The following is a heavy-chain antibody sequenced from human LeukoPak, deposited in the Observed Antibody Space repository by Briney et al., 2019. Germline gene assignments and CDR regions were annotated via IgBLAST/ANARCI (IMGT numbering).Heavy chain of an antibody. V-gene: IGHV1-18*01. CDR2: ISAYNGNT. CDR1: GYTFTSYG. D-gene: IGHD3-22*01. CDR3: ARNYDSSGYYSGDYYYYGMDV. Sequence: ASVKVSCKASGYTFTSYGISWVRQAPGQGLEWMGWISAYNGNTNYAQKLQGRVIMTTDISTSTAYMELRSLRSDDTAVYYCARNYDSSGYYSGDYYYYGMDVWGQGTTVTVSS. J-gene: IGHJ6*02.